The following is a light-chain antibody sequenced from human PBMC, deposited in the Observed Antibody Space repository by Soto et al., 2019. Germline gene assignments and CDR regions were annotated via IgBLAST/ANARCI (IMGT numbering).Light chain of an antibody. V-gene: IGKV1-5*01. CDR1: QTISTL. CDR2: EAS. Sequence: IQMTQSPSTLSASVGDRVTITCQASQTISTLLAWYQHRPGKAANLLIYEASSLGSGVPSRFNGSGSGTEFTLTISSLQPDDSGTYYCQQYSSLVTFGQGTKLEI. J-gene: IGKJ2*01. CDR3: QQYSSLVT.